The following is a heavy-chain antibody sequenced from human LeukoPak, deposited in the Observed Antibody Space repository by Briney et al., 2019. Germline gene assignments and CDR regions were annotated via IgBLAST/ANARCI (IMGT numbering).Heavy chain of an antibody. V-gene: IGHV3-53*01. Sequence: PGGSLRLSCAASGLTVSRNYMSWVRQAPGKGLESVSVIYSGGSTYYADSVRGRFTISRDNSKNTLYLQMNSLRVEDTAVYYCARAARMYMDVWGKGTTVTISS. J-gene: IGHJ6*03. CDR1: GLTVSRNY. CDR2: IYSGGST. D-gene: IGHD6-6*01. CDR3: ARAARMYMDV.